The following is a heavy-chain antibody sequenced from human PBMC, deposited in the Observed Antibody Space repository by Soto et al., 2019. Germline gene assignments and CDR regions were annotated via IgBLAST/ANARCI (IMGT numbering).Heavy chain of an antibody. V-gene: IGHV1-69*02. D-gene: IGHD2-15*01. Sequence: SVNVSCKASGGTFSSYTISWVRQAPGQGLEWMGRIIPILGIANYAQKFQGRVTITADKSTSTAYMELSSLRSEDTAVYYCARRGSYCSGGSCAPKYMDVWGKGTTVTVSS. CDR3: ARRGSYCSGGSCAPKYMDV. CDR1: GGTFSSYT. CDR2: IIPILGIA. J-gene: IGHJ6*03.